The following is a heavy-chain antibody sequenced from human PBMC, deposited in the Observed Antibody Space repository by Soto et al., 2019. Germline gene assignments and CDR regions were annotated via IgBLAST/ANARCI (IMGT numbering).Heavy chain of an antibody. J-gene: IGHJ4*02. V-gene: IGHV1-2*02. D-gene: IGHD1-7*01. CDR2: IGPNRGDT. CDR1: GYTFTGYY. CDR3: GRGRSGELVVFY. Sequence: SVKVSCKASGYTFTGYYIHWVRQAPGQGLEWMGEIGPNRGDTKYAQKFQGRVTMTRDTSISTVYMELSNLSPDDTAVYYCGRGRSGELVVFYWGQGTLVTVSS.